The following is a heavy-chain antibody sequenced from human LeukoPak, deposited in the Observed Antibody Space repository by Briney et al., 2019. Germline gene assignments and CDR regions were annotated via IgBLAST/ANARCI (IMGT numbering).Heavy chain of an antibody. CDR3: ARGHFDWLFTAFDY. J-gene: IGHJ4*02. V-gene: IGHV1-18*01. CDR2: ISAYNGNT. CDR1: GYTFTSYG. D-gene: IGHD3-9*01. Sequence: GASVKVSCKASGYTFTSYGISWVRQAPGQGLEWMGWISAYNGNTNYAQKLQGRVTMTTDTSTSTAYMELRSPRSDDTAVYYCARGHFDWLFTAFDYWGQGTLVTVSS.